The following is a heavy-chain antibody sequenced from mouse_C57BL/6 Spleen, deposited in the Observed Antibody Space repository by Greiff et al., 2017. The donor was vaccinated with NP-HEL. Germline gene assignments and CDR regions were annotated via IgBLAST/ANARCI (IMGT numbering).Heavy chain of an antibody. CDR3: ARAGVYDGYYFAY. V-gene: IGHV1-64*01. Sequence: QVQLKQPGAELVKPGASVKLSCKASGYTFTSYWMHWVKQRPGQGLEWIGMIHPNSGSTNYNEKFKSKATLTVDKSSSTAYMQLSSLTSEDSAVYYCARAGVYDGYYFAYWGQGTLVTVSA. D-gene: IGHD2-3*01. CDR1: GYTFTSYW. J-gene: IGHJ3*01. CDR2: IHPNSGST.